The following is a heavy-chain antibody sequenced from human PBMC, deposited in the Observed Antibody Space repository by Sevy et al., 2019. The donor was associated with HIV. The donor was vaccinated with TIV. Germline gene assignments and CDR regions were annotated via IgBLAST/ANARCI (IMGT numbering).Heavy chain of an antibody. J-gene: IGHJ3*02. CDR1: GYTFTSYG. CDR3: ATALPWELPHAFDI. Sequence: ASVKVSCKASGYTFTSYGISWVRQAPGQGLEWMGWISAYNGNTNDPQKLQGRVTMTTDTSTSTAYMELRSLRSDDTAVYYCATALPWELPHAFDIWGQGTMVTVSS. D-gene: IGHD1-26*01. V-gene: IGHV1-18*01. CDR2: ISAYNGNT.